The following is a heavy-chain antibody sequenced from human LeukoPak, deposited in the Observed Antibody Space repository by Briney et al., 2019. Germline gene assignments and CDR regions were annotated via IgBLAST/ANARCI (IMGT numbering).Heavy chain of an antibody. Sequence: ASVKVSCKASGYTFTNYYIHWVRQAPGQGREWMGLINPGGDNTDYAQNFQGRVTMTRDTSTSTVYMGLSSLRSEDTAVYYCARVRDGYNDAYDIWGQGTMVTVHS. CDR2: INPGGDNT. J-gene: IGHJ3*02. D-gene: IGHD5-24*01. CDR3: ARVRDGYNDAYDI. V-gene: IGHV1-46*01. CDR1: GYTFTNYY.